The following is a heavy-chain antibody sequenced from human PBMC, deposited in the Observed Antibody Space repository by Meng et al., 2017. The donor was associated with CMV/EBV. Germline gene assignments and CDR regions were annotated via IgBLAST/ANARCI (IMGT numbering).Heavy chain of an antibody. CDR2: ISYDGSNK. Sequence: GGSLRLSCAASGFTFSSYAMHWVRQAPGKGLEWVAVISYDGSNKYYADSVKGRFTISRDNSKNTLYLQMNSLRAEDTAVYYCAKDNYGIFSSSWGQGTLVTVSS. J-gene: IGHJ4*02. V-gene: IGHV3-30*04. CDR1: GFTFSSYA. D-gene: IGHD4-11*01. CDR3: AKDNYGIFSSS.